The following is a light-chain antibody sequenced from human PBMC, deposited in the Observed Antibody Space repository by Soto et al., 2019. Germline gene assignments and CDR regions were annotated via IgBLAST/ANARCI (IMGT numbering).Light chain of an antibody. CDR3: QQYDNLPPYT. Sequence: DIQMTQSPSSLSASVGDRVTITCQASQDISNYLNWYQHKPGKAPKLLIYDASNLETGVPSRFSGSGSGTDFTFTISSLQPEDIATYYCQQYDNLPPYTFGQGTKLESK. CDR2: DAS. V-gene: IGKV1-33*01. J-gene: IGKJ2*01. CDR1: QDISNY.